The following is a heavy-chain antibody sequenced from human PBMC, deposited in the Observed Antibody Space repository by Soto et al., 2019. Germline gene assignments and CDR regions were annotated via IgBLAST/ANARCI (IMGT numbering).Heavy chain of an antibody. CDR1: GYTFTSYY. V-gene: IGHV1-58*02. D-gene: IGHD5-12*01. CDR2: IVVGSGNT. Sequence: ASVKVSCKASGYTFTSYYMHWVRQARGQRLEWIGWIVVGSGNTNYAQKFQERVTITRDMSTSTAYMELSSLRSEDTAVYYCAADSSGYVFYYYGMDVWGQGTTVTVSS. J-gene: IGHJ6*02. CDR3: AADSSGYVFYYYGMDV.